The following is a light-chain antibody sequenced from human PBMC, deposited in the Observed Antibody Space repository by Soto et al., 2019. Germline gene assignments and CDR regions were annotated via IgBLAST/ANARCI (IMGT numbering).Light chain of an antibody. CDR3: SSYRSSSTLE. J-gene: IGLJ2*01. V-gene: IGLV2-14*03. CDR2: DVS. Sequence: QAVVTQPASVSGSPGQSITISCTGTSSDVGGYNYVSWYQQHPGKAPKLMIYDVSHRPSGVSNRFSGSKSGNTASLTISGLQAEDEADYYCSSYRSSSTLEFGGGTKLTVL. CDR1: SSDVGGYNY.